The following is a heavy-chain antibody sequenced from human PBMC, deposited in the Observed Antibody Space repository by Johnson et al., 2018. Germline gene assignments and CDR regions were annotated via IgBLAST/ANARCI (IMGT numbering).Heavy chain of an antibody. D-gene: IGHD2-15*01. CDR2: ISGSGGST. CDR3: ARRGYCSGGSCYADYYGMDV. V-gene: IGHV3-23*04. CDR1: GFTFSSYA. Sequence: EVQLVESGGGLVQXGGSLRLXCAASGFTFSSYAMSWVRQAPGKGLEWVSAISGSGGSTYYADSVMGRFPISRDNSKNTRYLQMNSLRAEETAVDYFARRGYCSGGSCYADYYGMDVWGQGTTVTVSS. J-gene: IGHJ6*02.